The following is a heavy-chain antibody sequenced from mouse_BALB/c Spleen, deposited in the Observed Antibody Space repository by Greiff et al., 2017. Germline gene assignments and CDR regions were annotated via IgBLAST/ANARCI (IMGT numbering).Heavy chain of an antibody. D-gene: IGHD2-4*01. Sequence: QVQLKESGAELVKPGASVKLSCKASGYTFTSYYMYWVKQRPGQGLEWIGEINPSNGGTNFNEKFKSKATLTVDKSSSTAYMQLSSLTSEDSAVYYCTRQDYDGAMDYWGQGTSVTVSS. V-gene: IGHV1S81*02. CDR3: TRQDYDGAMDY. CDR1: GYTFTSYY. CDR2: INPSNGGT. J-gene: IGHJ4*01.